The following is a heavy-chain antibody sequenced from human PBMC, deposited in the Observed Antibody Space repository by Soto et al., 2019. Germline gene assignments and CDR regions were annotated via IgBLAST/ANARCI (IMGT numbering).Heavy chain of an antibody. CDR2: IYHSGST. D-gene: IGHD6-19*01. V-gene: IGHV4-4*02. J-gene: IGHJ4*02. Sequence: QVQLQESGPGLVKPSGTLSLTCAVSGGSISSSNWWSWVRQPPGKGLEWIGEIYHSGSTNYNPSLKGRVTISVDQSKNQFSLKLGPGTAADTAVYYCAGWMGDRQWLAGFDYWGQGTLVTVSS. CDR1: GGSISSSNW. CDR3: AGWMGDRQWLAGFDY.